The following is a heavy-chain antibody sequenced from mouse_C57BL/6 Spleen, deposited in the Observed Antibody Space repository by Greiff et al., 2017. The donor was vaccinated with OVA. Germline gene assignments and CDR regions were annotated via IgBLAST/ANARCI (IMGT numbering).Heavy chain of an antibody. Sequence: VMLVESGAELVRPGTSVKVSCKASGYAFTNYLIEWVKQRPGQGLEWIGVINPGSGGTNYNEKFKGKATLTADKSSSTAYMQLSSLTSEDSAVYFCARGGSYFDYWGQGTTLTVSS. CDR3: ARGGSYFDY. J-gene: IGHJ2*01. CDR1: GYAFTNYL. V-gene: IGHV1-54*01. D-gene: IGHD1-1*01. CDR2: INPGSGGT.